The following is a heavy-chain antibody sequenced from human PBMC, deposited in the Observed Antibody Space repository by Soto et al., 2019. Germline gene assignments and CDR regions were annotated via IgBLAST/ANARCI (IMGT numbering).Heavy chain of an antibody. V-gene: IGHV4-30-4*01. CDR3: ARDRYYGSGTYYNFYSGMDV. CDR2: IFHSGST. D-gene: IGHD3-10*01. Sequence: KPSETLSLTCTFSCGSINSGDYYWTWVRQPPGKGLEWIGNIFHSGSTYYTPSLQSRVTISLDTSKNHFSLKLSSVTPADTAVYYCARDRYYGSGTYYNFYSGMDVWGQGTTVTVSS. J-gene: IGHJ6*02. CDR1: CGSINSGDYY.